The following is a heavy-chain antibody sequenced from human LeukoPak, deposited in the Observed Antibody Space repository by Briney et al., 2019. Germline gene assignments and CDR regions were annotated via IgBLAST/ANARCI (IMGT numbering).Heavy chain of an antibody. CDR1: GGSFSGYY. CDR3: ASRTTEYYYDSSGYYYDY. J-gene: IGHJ4*02. Sequence: SETLSLTCAVYGGSFSGYYWSWIRQPPGKGLEWIGEINHSGSTNYNPSLKSRVTISVDTSKNQFSLKLSSVTAADTAVYYCASRTTEYYYDSSGYYYDYWGQGTLVTVSS. D-gene: IGHD3-22*01. CDR2: INHSGST. V-gene: IGHV4-34*01.